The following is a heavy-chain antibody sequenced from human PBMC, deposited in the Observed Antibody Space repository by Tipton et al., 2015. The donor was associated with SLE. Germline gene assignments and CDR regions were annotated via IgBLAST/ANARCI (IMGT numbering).Heavy chain of an antibody. V-gene: IGHV3-30*03. CDR1: RFSTDG. J-gene: IGHJ6*03. Sequence: RSLRLSCAASRFSTDGMHWLRQAPGKGLEWVALISSDGSNKYYADSVKGRFTISRDNSKNTLYLQMNSLRAEDTAVYYCARVPYYYDSSGYYNYYYMDVWGKGTTVTVSS. D-gene: IGHD3-22*01. CDR3: ARVPYYYDSSGYYNYYYMDV. CDR2: ISSDGSNK.